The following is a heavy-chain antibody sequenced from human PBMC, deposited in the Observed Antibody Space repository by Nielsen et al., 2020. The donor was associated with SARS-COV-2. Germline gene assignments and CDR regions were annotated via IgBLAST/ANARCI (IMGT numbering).Heavy chain of an antibody. J-gene: IGHJ3*02. Sequence: SETLSLTCSVSGDSISTTFHHWGWIRQPPGRGLEWIGSIYYSGITYHNPSLKSRVTLSEDMSENQFSLRLTSVTVADTAVYYCARAISRRLEELSLYSDAFDIWGQGTMVTVSS. CDR1: GDSISTTFHH. CDR3: ARAISRRLEELSLYSDAFDI. CDR2: IYYSGIT. D-gene: IGHD3-16*01. V-gene: IGHV4-39*07.